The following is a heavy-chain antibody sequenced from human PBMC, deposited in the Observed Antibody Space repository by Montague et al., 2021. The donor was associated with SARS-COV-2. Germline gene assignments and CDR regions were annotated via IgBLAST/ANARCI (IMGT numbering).Heavy chain of an antibody. CDR3: ARGLGYTSMFRFFDY. CDR1: GGSASGYY. D-gene: IGHD2-2*02. J-gene: IGHJ4*01. V-gene: IGHV4-59*02. CDR2: MYYTGTS. Sequence: SETLSLTCAISGGSASGYYWAWIRQPPGKGLEWISYMYYTGTSNYNPSLKSRVSMFIDTSKNHFSLNLTSVAAADTGVYYCARGLGYTSMFRFFDYWGHGAQVTVSS.